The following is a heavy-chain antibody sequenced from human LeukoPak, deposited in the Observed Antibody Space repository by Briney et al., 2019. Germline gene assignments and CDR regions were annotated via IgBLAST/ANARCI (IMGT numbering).Heavy chain of an antibody. D-gene: IGHD5-24*01. V-gene: IGHV3-30*04. Sequence: GGSLRLSCAASGFTFSSYAMHWVRQAPGEGLEWVAVISYDGSNKYYADSVKGRFTISRDNSKNTLYLQMNSLRAEDTAVYYCARVGEMATIFDYWGQGTLVTVSS. J-gene: IGHJ4*02. CDR3: ARVGEMATIFDY. CDR1: GFTFSSYA. CDR2: ISYDGSNK.